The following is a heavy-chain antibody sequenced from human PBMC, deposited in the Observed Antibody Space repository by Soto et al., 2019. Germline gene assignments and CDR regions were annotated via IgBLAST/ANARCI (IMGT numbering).Heavy chain of an antibody. V-gene: IGHV1-18*04. D-gene: IGHD2-15*01. CDR2: ISPDNGNT. CDR3: ARWVVVAATQIHSYCYGIDV. CDR1: GYTFTSYG. J-gene: IGHJ6*02. Sequence: QVQLVQSGAEVKKPGASVKVSCKASGYTFTSYGISWVRQAPGQGLEWMGWISPDNGNTNYAQKLQGRDTMTKDTTTSTAYIELRSLRSDDTAVYYCARWVVVAATQIHSYCYGIDVWGQGTTVTVSS.